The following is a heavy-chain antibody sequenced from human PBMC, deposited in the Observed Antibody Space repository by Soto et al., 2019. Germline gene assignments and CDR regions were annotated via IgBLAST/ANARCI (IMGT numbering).Heavy chain of an antibody. Sequence: GESLKISCAASGFTFSSYAMSWVRQAPGKGLEWVSAISGSGGSTYYADSGKGRFTISRDNSKNTLDLQMNSLRAEDTAVYYGANGPVITMVRGVIRVGDYYYYGMDVWGQGTTVTVSS. CDR2: ISGSGGST. D-gene: IGHD3-10*01. CDR3: ANGPVITMVRGVIRVGDYYYYGMDV. J-gene: IGHJ6*02. CDR1: GFTFSSYA. V-gene: IGHV3-23*01.